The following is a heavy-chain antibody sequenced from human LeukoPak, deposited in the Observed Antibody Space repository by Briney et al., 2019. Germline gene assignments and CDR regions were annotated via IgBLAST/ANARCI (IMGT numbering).Heavy chain of an antibody. CDR3: ARTGSRPRPYNWFDP. CDR2: IYPGDSDA. J-gene: IGHJ5*02. Sequence: GESLKISCKGSGYIFTNYWIGRVRQMPGKGLEWMGVIYPGDSDARYNPSFQGQVTISADRSNNTAYLQWSSLKASDTAMYYCARTGSRPRPYNWFDPWGQGTLVTVSS. CDR1: GYIFTNYW. D-gene: IGHD2-2*01. V-gene: IGHV5-51*01.